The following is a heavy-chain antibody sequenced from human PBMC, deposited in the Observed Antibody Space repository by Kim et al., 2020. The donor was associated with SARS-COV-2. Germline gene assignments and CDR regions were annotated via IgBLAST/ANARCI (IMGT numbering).Heavy chain of an antibody. V-gene: IGHV4-39*01. CDR1: GGSISSSSYY. CDR2: IYYSGST. J-gene: IGHJ4*01. Sequence: SETLSLTCTVSGGSISSSSYYWGWIRQPPGQGLEWIGSIYYSGSTYYNPSLKSRVTITADTTKNPFSLKLSSVTAADTAVYYCAGPGGGPIVLVVYAAYFDVWGQGTLVTVSS. CDR3: AGPGGGPIVLVVYAAYFDV. D-gene: IGHD2-8*02.